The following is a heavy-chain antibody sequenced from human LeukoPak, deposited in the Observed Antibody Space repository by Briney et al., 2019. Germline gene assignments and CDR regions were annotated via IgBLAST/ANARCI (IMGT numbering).Heavy chain of an antibody. J-gene: IGHJ4*02. Sequence: SETLSLTCTVSGDSISSSRYYWGWIRQPPGKGLEWIGSIYYSGSTYYNPSLKSRVTISVDTSKNQFSLKLSSVTAADTAVFYCARLPNLYYFGYWGQGTLVTVSS. D-gene: IGHD1-14*01. CDR2: IYYSGST. CDR1: GDSISSSRYY. CDR3: ARLPNLYYFGY. V-gene: IGHV4-39*01.